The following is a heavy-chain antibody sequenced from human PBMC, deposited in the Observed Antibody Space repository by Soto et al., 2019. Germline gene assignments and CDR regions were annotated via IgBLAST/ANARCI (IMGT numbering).Heavy chain of an antibody. V-gene: IGHV3-30-3*01. CDR3: ARDGDAYDYVWGSYGEYFDY. CDR2: ISYDGSNK. D-gene: IGHD3-16*01. J-gene: IGHJ4*02. Sequence: GGSLRLSCAASGFTFSSYAMHWVRQAPGKGLEWVAVISYDGSNKYYADSVKGRFTISRDNSKNTLYLQMNSLRAEDTAVYYCARDGDAYDYVWGSYGEYFDYWGQGTLVTVSS. CDR1: GFTFSSYA.